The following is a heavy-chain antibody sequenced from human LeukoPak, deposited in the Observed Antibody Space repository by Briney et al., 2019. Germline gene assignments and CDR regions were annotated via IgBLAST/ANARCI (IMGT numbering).Heavy chain of an antibody. CDR3: AKGDSSSWYRGAFDI. J-gene: IGHJ3*02. Sequence: PGGSLRLSCAASGFTFSSYAMSWVRQAPGKGLEWVSAISGSGGSTYYADSVKGRFTISRDNSKNTLYLQMNSLRAEDTAVYYGAKGDSSSWYRGAFDIWGQGTMVTVSS. V-gene: IGHV3-23*01. D-gene: IGHD6-13*01. CDR1: GFTFSSYA. CDR2: ISGSGGST.